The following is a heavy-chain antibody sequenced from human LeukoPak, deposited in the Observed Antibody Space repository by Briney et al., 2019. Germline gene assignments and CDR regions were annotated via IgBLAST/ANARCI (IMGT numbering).Heavy chain of an antibody. D-gene: IGHD3-22*01. CDR1: GFTFSDYY. Sequence: GGSLRLSCAASGFTFSDYYMSWIRQAPGKGLEWVSYISSSGSTIYYADSVKGRFTISRDNAKNSLYLQMNSLRAEDTAVYYCARDASVRRGVRYYYDSSGYYVYWGQGTLVTVSS. J-gene: IGHJ4*02. V-gene: IGHV3-11*01. CDR3: ARDASVRRGVRYYYDSSGYYVY. CDR2: ISSSGSTI.